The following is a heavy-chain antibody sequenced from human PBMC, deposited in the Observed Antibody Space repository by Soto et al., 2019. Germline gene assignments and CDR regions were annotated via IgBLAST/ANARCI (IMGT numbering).Heavy chain of an antibody. CDR1: GGSISSYY. J-gene: IGHJ4*02. Sequence: QVQLQESGPGLVKASETLSLTCTVSGGSISSYYWSWIRQPPGKGLEWIGYIFYSGSTNYNPSLKSRVTTSVDTSMNQFSLKLSSVTAADTAVYYCASQGYGDYLDYWGQGTLVTVSS. D-gene: IGHD4-17*01. CDR3: ASQGYGDYLDY. CDR2: IFYSGST. V-gene: IGHV4-59*01.